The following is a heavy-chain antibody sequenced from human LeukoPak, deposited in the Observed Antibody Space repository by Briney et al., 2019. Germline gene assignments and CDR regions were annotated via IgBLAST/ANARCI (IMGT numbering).Heavy chain of an antibody. D-gene: IGHD5-18*01. V-gene: IGHV4-39*07. Sequence: SETLSLTCTVSGGSISSSSYYWGWIRQPPGKGLEWIGSIYYSGSTYYNPSLKSRVTISVDTSKNQFSLKLSSVTAADTAVYYCASLGYSYGLGYWGQGTLVTVSS. CDR2: IYYSGST. CDR1: GGSISSSSYY. J-gene: IGHJ4*02. CDR3: ASLGYSYGLGY.